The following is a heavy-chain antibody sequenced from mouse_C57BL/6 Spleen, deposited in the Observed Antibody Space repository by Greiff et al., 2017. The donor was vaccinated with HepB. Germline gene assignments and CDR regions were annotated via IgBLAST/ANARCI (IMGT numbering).Heavy chain of an antibody. Sequence: EVKVEESGGGLVQPGGSIKLSCVASGFTFSNYWMNWVRQSPEKGLEWVAQIRLKSDNYATHYAESVKGRFTISRDDSKSSVYLQMNNLRAEDTGIYYCTDYSTAYWGQGTLVTVSA. D-gene: IGHD2-5*01. J-gene: IGHJ3*01. CDR3: TDYSTAY. CDR2: IRLKSDNYAT. V-gene: IGHV6-3*01. CDR1: GFTFSNYW.